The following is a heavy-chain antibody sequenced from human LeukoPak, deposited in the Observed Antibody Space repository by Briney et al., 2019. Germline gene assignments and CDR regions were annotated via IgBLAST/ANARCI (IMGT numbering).Heavy chain of an antibody. D-gene: IGHD6-25*01. CDR3: ARAGISSRSGWFDP. V-gene: IGHV4-59*08. CDR1: GGSIGSYY. J-gene: IGHJ5*02. Sequence: PSETLSLTCTVSGGSIGSYYWSWIRQPPGKGLEWIGYIYYSGSTNYNPSLKSRVTISVDTSKNQFSLKLSSVTAADTAVYYCARAGISSRSGWFDPWGQGTLVTVSS. CDR2: IYYSGST.